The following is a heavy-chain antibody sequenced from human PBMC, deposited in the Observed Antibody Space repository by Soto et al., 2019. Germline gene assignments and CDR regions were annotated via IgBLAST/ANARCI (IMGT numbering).Heavy chain of an antibody. J-gene: IGHJ6*02. CDR1: GYTFTSYG. CDR3: ARGGAAAGPDYYYYYGMDV. Sequence: ASVKVSCKASGYTFTSYGISWVRQAPGQGLEWMGWISADNGNTNYAQELQGRVTMTTDTSTSTAYMELRSLRSDDTAVYYCARGGAAAGPDYYYYYGMDVWGQGTTVTVSS. D-gene: IGHD6-13*01. V-gene: IGHV1-18*01. CDR2: ISADNGNT.